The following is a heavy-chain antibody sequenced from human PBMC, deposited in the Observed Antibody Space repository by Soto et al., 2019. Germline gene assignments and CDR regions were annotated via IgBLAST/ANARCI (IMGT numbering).Heavy chain of an antibody. D-gene: IGHD2-2*01. Sequence: GGSLRLSCAASGFTFSSYAMSWVRQAPGKGLEWVSAISGSGGSTYYADSVKGRFTISRDNSKNTLYLQMNSLRAEDTAVHYCAKDLPKNCSSTSCYDYYYYGMDVWGQGTTVTVSS. V-gene: IGHV3-23*01. CDR1: GFTFSSYA. J-gene: IGHJ6*02. CDR3: AKDLPKNCSSTSCYDYYYYGMDV. CDR2: ISGSGGST.